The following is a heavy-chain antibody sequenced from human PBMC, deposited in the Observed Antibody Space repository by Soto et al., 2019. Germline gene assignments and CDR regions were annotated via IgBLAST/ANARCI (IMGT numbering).Heavy chain of an antibody. J-gene: IGHJ6*02. CDR1: GFTFSSYS. CDR3: ARDGGLRAYYYYYGMDV. Sequence: GGSLRLSCAASGFTFSSYSMNWVRQAPGKGLEWVSSISSSSSYIYYADTVKGRFTISRDNAKNSLYLQMNSLRAEDTAVYYCARDGGLRAYYYYYGMDVWGQGTTVTVSS. V-gene: IGHV3-21*01. D-gene: IGHD3-16*01. CDR2: ISSSSSYI.